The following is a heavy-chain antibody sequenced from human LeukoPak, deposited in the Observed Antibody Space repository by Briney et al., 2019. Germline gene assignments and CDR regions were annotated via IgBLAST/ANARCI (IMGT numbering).Heavy chain of an antibody. CDR2: IYSGNNT. CDR3: ARLWYSSSWYYFDY. Sequence: GGSLRLSCAASGFTVNNNYMSWVRRAPGKGLEWVSVIYSGNNTYYADSVKGRFTISRDNSKNTLYLQMNSLRVEDTAVYYCARLWYSSSWYYFDYWGQGTLVTVSS. J-gene: IGHJ4*02. V-gene: IGHV3-66*01. D-gene: IGHD6-13*01. CDR1: GFTVNNNY.